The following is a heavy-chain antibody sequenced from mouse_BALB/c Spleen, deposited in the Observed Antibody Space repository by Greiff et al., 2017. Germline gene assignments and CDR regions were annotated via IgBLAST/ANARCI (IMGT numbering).Heavy chain of an antibody. D-gene: IGHD3-1*01. CDR3: AREGGTNYFDY. Sequence: DVKLVESGGGLVKPGGSLKLSCAASGFTFSSYAMSWVRQTPEKRLEWVASISSGGSTYYPDSVKGRFTISRDNARNILYLQMSSLRSEDTAMYYCAREGGTNYFDYWGQGTTLTVSS. J-gene: IGHJ2*01. V-gene: IGHV5-6-5*01. CDR1: GFTFSSYA. CDR2: ISSGGST.